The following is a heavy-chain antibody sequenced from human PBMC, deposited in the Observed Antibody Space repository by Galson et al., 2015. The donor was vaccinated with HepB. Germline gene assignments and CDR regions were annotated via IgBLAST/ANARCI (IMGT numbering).Heavy chain of an antibody. Sequence: SVKVSCKASGYTFSSYGISWVRQAPGQGLEWMGWIRTYNDNTNYVQEFQGRVTMTTDASTSTAYMELRSLRSDDTAVYYCARERSLDYYNILTGFDYWGQGTLVTVSS. J-gene: IGHJ4*02. CDR3: ARERSLDYYNILTGFDY. D-gene: IGHD3-9*01. V-gene: IGHV1-18*01. CDR1: GYTFSSYG. CDR2: IRTYNDNT.